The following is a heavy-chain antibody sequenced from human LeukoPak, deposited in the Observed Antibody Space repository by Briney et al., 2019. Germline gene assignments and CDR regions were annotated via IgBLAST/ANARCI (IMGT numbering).Heavy chain of an antibody. V-gene: IGHV1-46*01. CDR3: ARDQEAFDY. J-gene: IGHJ4*02. Sequence: ASVKVSCKASGYSFTSNYIHWVRRAPGQGLEWMGMIYPRDGSTSYAQKFQGRVTVTRDTSTSTVHMELSGLRSEDTAVYYCARDQEAFDYWGQGTLVTVSS. CDR1: GYSFTSNY. CDR2: IYPRDGST.